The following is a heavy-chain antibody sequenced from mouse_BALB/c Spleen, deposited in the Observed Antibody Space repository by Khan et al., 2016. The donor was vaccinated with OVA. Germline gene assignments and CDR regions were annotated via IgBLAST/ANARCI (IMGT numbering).Heavy chain of an antibody. CDR3: TRSGYGTFAY. V-gene: IGHV1S81*02. CDR1: GYTFTSYY. Sequence: QVQLQQSGAELVKPGASVKLSCKASGYTFTSYYMYWVKQRPGQGLEWIGEINPSDGDTNFNEKFKSKATLTVDKSSSTEYMQISSLTSEDSAVYYGTRSGYGTFAYWGQGTLVTVSA. CDR2: INPSDGDT. J-gene: IGHJ3*01. D-gene: IGHD2-1*01.